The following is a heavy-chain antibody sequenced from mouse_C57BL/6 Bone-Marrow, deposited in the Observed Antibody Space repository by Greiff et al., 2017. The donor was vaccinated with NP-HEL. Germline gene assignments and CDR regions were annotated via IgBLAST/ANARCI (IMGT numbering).Heavy chain of an antibody. CDR2: INPNNGGT. J-gene: IGHJ3*01. D-gene: IGHD2-1*01. V-gene: IGHV1-18*01. CDR3: ARVGVYGNYTFAY. Sequence: VQLQQSGPELVKPGASVKIPCKASGYTFTDYNMDWVKQSHGKSLEWIGDINPNNGGTIYNQKFKGKATLTVDKSSSTAYMELRSLTSGDTAVDYCARVGVYGNYTFAYWGQGTLVTVSA. CDR1: GYTFTDYN.